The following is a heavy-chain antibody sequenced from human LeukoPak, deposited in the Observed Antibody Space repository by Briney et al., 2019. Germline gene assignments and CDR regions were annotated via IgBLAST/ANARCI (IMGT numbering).Heavy chain of an antibody. CDR3: AKAQRNTYYDILTGYYHDY. D-gene: IGHD3-9*01. CDR1: GFTFSNYA. CDR2: ISGSGGST. J-gene: IGHJ4*02. V-gene: IGHV3-23*01. Sequence: GGSLRLSCAASGFTFSNYALSWVRQAPGKGLEWVSTISGSGGSTYYADSVKGRFTFSRDNSKNTLYLQMNSLRAEDTAVYYCAKAQRNTYYDILTGYYHDYWAREPWSPSPQ.